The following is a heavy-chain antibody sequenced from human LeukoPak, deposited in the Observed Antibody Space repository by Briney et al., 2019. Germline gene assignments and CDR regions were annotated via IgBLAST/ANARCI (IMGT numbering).Heavy chain of an antibody. CDR1: GGSISSYY. D-gene: IGHD1-1*01. CDR3: AREARSTPFDI. V-gene: IGHV4-59*12. J-gene: IGHJ3*02. CDR2: IYYSGST. Sequence: SETLSLTCTVSGGSISSYYWSWIRQPPGKGLEWIGYIYYSGSTNYNPSLKSRVTISVDTSKNQFSLKLSSVTAADTAVYYCAREARSTPFDIWGQGTMVTVSS.